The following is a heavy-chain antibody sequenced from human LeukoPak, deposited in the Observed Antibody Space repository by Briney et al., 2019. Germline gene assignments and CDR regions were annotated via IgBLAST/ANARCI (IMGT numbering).Heavy chain of an antibody. D-gene: IGHD1-26*01. CDR3: ARDLSLVGATTRNWFDP. CDR1: GYTFTSYY. CDR2: INPSGGST. V-gene: IGHV1-46*01. J-gene: IGHJ5*02. Sequence: ASVKVSCKASGYTFTSYYMHWVRQAPGQGLEWMGIINPSGGSTSYAQKFQGRVTMTRDTSTSTVYMELSRLRSDDTAVYYCARDLSLVGATTRNWFDPWGQGTLVTVSS.